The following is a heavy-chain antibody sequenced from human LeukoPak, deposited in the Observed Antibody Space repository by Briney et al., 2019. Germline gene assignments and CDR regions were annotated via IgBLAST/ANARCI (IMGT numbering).Heavy chain of an antibody. CDR2: IYYSGST. Sequence: SETLSLTCTVSGGSISSYYWSWIRQPPGKGLEWIGYIYYSGSTNYNPSLKSRVTISVDTSKNQFSLKLSSVTAADTAVYYCARAVDTAMVTGYAFDIWGQGTMVTVSS. CDR1: GGSISSYY. V-gene: IGHV4-59*01. J-gene: IGHJ3*02. D-gene: IGHD5-18*01. CDR3: ARAVDTAMVTGYAFDI.